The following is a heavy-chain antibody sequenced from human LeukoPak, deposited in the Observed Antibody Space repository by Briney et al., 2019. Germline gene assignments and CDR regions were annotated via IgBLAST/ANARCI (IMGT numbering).Heavy chain of an antibody. CDR3: AKHPLAAVAGQFDY. V-gene: IGHV3-23*01. J-gene: IGHJ4*02. Sequence: GASLRLSCAASGFTFSSYAMSWVRQAPGKGLEWVSAISGSGGSTYYADSVKGRLTISRDNSKNTLYLQMNSLRAEDTAVYYCAKHPLAAVAGQFDYWGQGTLVTVSS. CDR1: GFTFSSYA. CDR2: ISGSGGST. D-gene: IGHD6-19*01.